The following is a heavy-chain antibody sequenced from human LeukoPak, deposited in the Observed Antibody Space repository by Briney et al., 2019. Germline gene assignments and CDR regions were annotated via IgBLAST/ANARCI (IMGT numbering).Heavy chain of an antibody. CDR3: ARAGRGYYDFWSGYYRFDY. Sequence: ASVKVSCKASGYTFTSYGISWVRQAPGQGLEWMGWISAYNGNTNYAQKLQGRVTMTTDTSTSTAYMELRSLRSDDTAVYYCARAGRGYYDFWSGYYRFDYWGQGTLVTVFS. J-gene: IGHJ4*02. CDR2: ISAYNGNT. V-gene: IGHV1-18*01. CDR1: GYTFTSYG. D-gene: IGHD3-3*01.